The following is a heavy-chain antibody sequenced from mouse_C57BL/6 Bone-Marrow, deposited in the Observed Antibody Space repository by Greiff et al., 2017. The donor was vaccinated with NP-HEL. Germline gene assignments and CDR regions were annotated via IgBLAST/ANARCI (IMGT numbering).Heavy chain of an antibody. CDR2: IDPANGNT. J-gene: IGHJ2*01. Sequence: VHVKQSVAELVRPGASVKLSCTASGFNIKNTYMHWVKQRPEQGLEWIGRIDPANGNTKYAPKFQGKATITADTSSNTAYLQLSSLTSEDTAIYYCARDYDGYYVGYFDYWGQGTTLTVSS. CDR1: GFNIKNTY. V-gene: IGHV14-3*01. D-gene: IGHD2-3*01. CDR3: ARDYDGYYVGYFDY.